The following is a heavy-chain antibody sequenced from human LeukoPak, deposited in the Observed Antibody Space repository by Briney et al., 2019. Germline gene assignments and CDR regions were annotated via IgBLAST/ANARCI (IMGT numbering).Heavy chain of an antibody. D-gene: IGHD5-18*01. J-gene: IGHJ1*01. CDR3: AKDQGIQLWLKYFQH. Sequence: PGGSLRLSCAASGFIFGSSWMSWVRQAPGKGLEWVASIKPDGSEKYYVDSVKGRFTISRDNAKNSLYLQMNSLRAEDTAVYYCAKDQGIQLWLKYFQHWGQGTLVTVSS. V-gene: IGHV3-7*05. CDR2: IKPDGSEK. CDR1: GFIFGSSW.